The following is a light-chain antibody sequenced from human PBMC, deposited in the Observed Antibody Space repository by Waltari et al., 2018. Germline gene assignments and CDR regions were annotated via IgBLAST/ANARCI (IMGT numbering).Light chain of an antibody. Sequence: EIVLTQSPATLSLSPGETATLSCRASQSVGTYLAWYQQKPGQAPRLLIYDASNRATGIPARFRGSGSGTDFTLTISSLEAEDFAVYCCQQRSSWTPHTFGQGARLEIK. CDR2: DAS. J-gene: IGKJ2*01. CDR3: QQRSSWTPHT. V-gene: IGKV3-11*01. CDR1: QSVGTY.